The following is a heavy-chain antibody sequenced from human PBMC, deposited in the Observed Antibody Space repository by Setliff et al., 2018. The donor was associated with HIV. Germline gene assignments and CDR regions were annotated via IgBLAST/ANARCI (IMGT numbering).Heavy chain of an antibody. CDR1: GGSINSYF. V-gene: IGHV4-59*01. D-gene: IGHD3-16*01. Sequence: PSETLSLTCTVSGGSINSYFWSWIRQPPGKGLEWIAYIYYTGSTNYNPSLKSRVTISLDTSKNQFSLNVNSVTAADTAVYYCARTPSRGGSDYWGQGTQVTVSS. CDR3: ARTPSRGGSDY. CDR2: IYYTGST. J-gene: IGHJ4*02.